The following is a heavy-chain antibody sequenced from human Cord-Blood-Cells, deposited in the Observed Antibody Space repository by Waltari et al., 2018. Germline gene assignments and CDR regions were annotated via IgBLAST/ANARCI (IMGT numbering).Heavy chain of an antibody. CDR1: GYTFTSFA. J-gene: IGHJ3*02. V-gene: IGHV1-8*03. CDR2: MNPNSGNT. D-gene: IGHD3-3*01. CDR3: ARGLGRYYDFWSGYLFAFDI. Sequence: QVQLVQSGAEVKKPGAAVKVSCKASGYTFTSFATTWVRLASGQGLAWMGWMNPNSGNTGYAQKFQGRVTITRNTSISTAYMELSSLRSEDTAVYYCARGLGRYYDFWSGYLFAFDIWGQGTMVTVSS.